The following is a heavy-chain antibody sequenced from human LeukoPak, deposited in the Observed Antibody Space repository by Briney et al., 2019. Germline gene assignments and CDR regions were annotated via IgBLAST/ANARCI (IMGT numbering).Heavy chain of an antibody. D-gene: IGHD1-1*01. CDR2: IYYSGST. J-gene: IGHJ6*04. Sequence: PSETLSLTCTASGGSVSSGSYYWSWIRQPPRKGLEWIGYIYYSGSTNYNPSLKSRVTISVDTSKNQFSLKLSSVTAADTAVYYCARDSFGTGTGTTQGMDVWGKGTTVTVSS. CDR1: GGSVSSGSYY. V-gene: IGHV4-61*01. CDR3: ARDSFGTGTGTTQGMDV.